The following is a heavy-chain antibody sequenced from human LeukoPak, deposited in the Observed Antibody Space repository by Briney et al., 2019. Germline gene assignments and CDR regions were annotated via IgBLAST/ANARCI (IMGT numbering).Heavy chain of an antibody. V-gene: IGHV4-30-2*01. D-gene: IGHD3-3*01. CDR2: IYHSGST. CDR3: ARGYYDFWSGLQNWFDP. Sequence: SQTLSLTCAVSGGSISSGGYSWSWIRQPPGKGLEWIGYIYHSGSTYYNPSLKSRVTISVDRSKNQFSLKLSSVTAADTAVYYCARGYYDFWSGLQNWFDPWGQGTLVTVSS. CDR1: GGSISSGGYS. J-gene: IGHJ5*02.